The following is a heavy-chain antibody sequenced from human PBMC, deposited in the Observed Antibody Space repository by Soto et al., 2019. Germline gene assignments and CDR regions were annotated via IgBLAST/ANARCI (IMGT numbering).Heavy chain of an antibody. J-gene: IGHJ4*02. V-gene: IGHV4-59*01. CDR1: GGSISGYY. CDR3: AKVRDDHSYFFDY. D-gene: IGHD6-6*01. CDR2: IYYSGST. Sequence: PSETLSLTCTVSGGSISGYYWSWIRQPPGKGLEWIGYIYYSGSTTYDPSLKSPVTISVDTSRNQFSLKLSSVTAADTAVYYCAKVRDDHSYFFDYWGPGILVTVSS.